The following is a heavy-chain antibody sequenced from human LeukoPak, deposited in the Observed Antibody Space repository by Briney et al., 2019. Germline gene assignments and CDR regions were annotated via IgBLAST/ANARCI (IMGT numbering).Heavy chain of an antibody. CDR3: ARAMVRGVIPY. J-gene: IGHJ4*02. CDR1: GFTFSDYA. Sequence: GGSLRLSCAASGFTFSDYAMSWVRQAPGKGLEWLSVISGGSSGSTYYADSVKGRFTISRDNSRNIMNLQTDSLRPEDTALYYCARAMVRGVIPYWGQGTLVTVSS. D-gene: IGHD3-10*01. CDR2: ISGGSSGST. V-gene: IGHV3-23*01.